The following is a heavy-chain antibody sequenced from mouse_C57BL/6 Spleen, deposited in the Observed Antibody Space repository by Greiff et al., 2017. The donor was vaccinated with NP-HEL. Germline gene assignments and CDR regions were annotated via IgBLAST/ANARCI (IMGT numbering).Heavy chain of an antibody. J-gene: IGHJ3*01. CDR1: GFSLTSYG. CDR2: IWSGGST. CDR3: ASYGNYAY. Sequence: VQLKESGPGLVQPSQSLSITCTVSGFSLTSYGVHWVRQSPGKGLEWLGVIWSGGSTDYNAAFISRLSISKDNSKSQVFFKMNSLQADDTAIYYCASYGNYAYWGQGTLVTVSA. D-gene: IGHD2-1*01. V-gene: IGHV2-2*01.